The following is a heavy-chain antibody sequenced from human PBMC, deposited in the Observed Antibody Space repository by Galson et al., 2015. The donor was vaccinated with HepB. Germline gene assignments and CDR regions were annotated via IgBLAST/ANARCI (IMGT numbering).Heavy chain of an antibody. CDR3: AKPLTGYSSGWPLSGMDV. D-gene: IGHD6-19*01. J-gene: IGHJ6*02. CDR1: GFTFSSYA. V-gene: IGHV3-23*01. CDR2: ISGSGGST. Sequence: SLRLSCAASGFTFSSYAMSWVRQAPGKGLEWVSAISGSGGSTYYADSVKGRFTISNSKNTLYLQMNSLRAEDTAVYYCAKPLTGYSSGWPLSGMDVWGQGTTVTVSS.